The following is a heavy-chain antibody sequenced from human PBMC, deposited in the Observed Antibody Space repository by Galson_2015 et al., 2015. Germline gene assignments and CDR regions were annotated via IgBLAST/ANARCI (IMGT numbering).Heavy chain of an antibody. D-gene: IGHD3-10*01. V-gene: IGHV3-48*03. Sequence: SLRLSCAASGFTFSSYEMNWVRQAPGKGLEWVSYISSSGSTIYYADSVKGRFTISRDNAKNSLYLQMNSLRAEDTAVYYCAGFHYYGSGSYQGAFDIWGQGTMVTVSS. CDR1: GFTFSSYE. CDR2: ISSSGSTI. CDR3: AGFHYYGSGSYQGAFDI. J-gene: IGHJ3*02.